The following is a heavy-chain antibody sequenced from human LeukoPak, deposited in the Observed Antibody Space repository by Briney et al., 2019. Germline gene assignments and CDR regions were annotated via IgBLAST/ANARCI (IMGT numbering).Heavy chain of an antibody. V-gene: IGHV3-33*01. CDR1: GFTFSSYG. J-gene: IGHJ5*02. Sequence: GGSLRLSCAASGFTFSSYGMHWVRQAPGKGLEWVAVIWYDGSNKYYADSVKGRFTISRDNSKNTLYLQMNSLRAEDTAVYYCARILYYDSSGYLIDPWGQGTLVTVSS. CDR2: IWYDGSNK. D-gene: IGHD3-22*01. CDR3: ARILYYDSSGYLIDP.